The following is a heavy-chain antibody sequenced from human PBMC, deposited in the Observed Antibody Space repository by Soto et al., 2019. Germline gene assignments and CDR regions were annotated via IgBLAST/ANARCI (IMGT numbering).Heavy chain of an antibody. CDR1: GYTFTGHY. Sequence: ASVKVSCKASGYTFTGHYIHWVRQAPEQGPEWMGEIGPGSGATRYAQRFQGRVTMTRDMSITTVYMELNNLSPDGTAVYYCGRGRSGQIVVFYWGQGTLVTVSS. CDR2: IGPGSGAT. V-gene: IGHV1-2*02. CDR3: GRGRSGQIVVFY. J-gene: IGHJ4*02. D-gene: IGHD1-26*01.